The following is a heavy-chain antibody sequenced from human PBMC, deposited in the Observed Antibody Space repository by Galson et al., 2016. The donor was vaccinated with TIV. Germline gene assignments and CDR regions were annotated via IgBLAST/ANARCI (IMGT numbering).Heavy chain of an antibody. D-gene: IGHD4-17*01. CDR1: SYSIKSGYY. Sequence: LSLTCVVSSYSIKSGYYWGWVRQPPGKGLQWIGSIYESGTTYSNPSLKSRLTLSVDTSKNEFSLKLSSVTAADTAVYYCMREGSTVTMHHYFGMDVWDQGTAVTVAS. CDR2: IYESGTT. J-gene: IGHJ6*02. CDR3: MREGSTVTMHHYFGMDV. V-gene: IGHV4-38-2*02.